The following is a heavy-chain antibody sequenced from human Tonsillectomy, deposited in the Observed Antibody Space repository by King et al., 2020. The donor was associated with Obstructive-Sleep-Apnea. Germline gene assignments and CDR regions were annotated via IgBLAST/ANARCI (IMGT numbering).Heavy chain of an antibody. J-gene: IGHJ6*02. CDR2: ISTGSSTI. CDR1: GFTLSRHS. Sequence: VQLVESGGGLVQPGGSLRLSCAASGFTLSRHSMNWVRQAPGEGLEWVLYISTGSSTIYYADSVKGRFTITRDNAKNSLYLQMSSLRAEDTAVYSCVREHYGDYLSYYDGMDVWGQGTTVTVSS. CDR3: VREHYGDYLSYYDGMDV. V-gene: IGHV3-48*04. D-gene: IGHD4-17*01.